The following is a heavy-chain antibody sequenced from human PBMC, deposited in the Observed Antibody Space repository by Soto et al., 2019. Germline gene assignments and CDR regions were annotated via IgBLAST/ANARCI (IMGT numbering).Heavy chain of an antibody. D-gene: IGHD3-10*01. CDR1: GYTFTSYY. Sequence: ASVKVSCKASGYTFTSYYMHWVRQAPGQGLEWMGIINPSGGSTSYAQKFQGRVTMTRDTSTSTVYMELSSLRSEDTAVYYWARYGSGKHFDYWGQGTLVTVSS. CDR2: INPSGGST. CDR3: ARYGSGKHFDY. J-gene: IGHJ4*02. V-gene: IGHV1-46*01.